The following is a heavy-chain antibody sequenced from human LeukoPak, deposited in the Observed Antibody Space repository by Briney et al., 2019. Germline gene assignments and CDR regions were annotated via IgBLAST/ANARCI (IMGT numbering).Heavy chain of an antibody. CDR2: ISSTSKTI. Sequence: GGSLRLSCAASGFTFSRYSMNWVRQVPGKGLEWISYISSTSKTIYYANSLKGRFTISRDNADNSLFLQINSLRAEDTAVYYCARSLRNAFDIWGQGTMVTVSS. D-gene: IGHD3-3*01. CDR1: GFTFSRYS. J-gene: IGHJ3*02. CDR3: ARSLRNAFDI. V-gene: IGHV3-48*01.